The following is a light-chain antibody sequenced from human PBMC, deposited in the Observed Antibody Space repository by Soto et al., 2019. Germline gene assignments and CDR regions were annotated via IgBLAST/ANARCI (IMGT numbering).Light chain of an antibody. Sequence: DIQMTQSPSTLSGSVGDRVTITCRASQTISSWLAWYQQKPGKAPKLLIYKASTLKSGVPSRFSGSGSGTDFTLTISSLEPEDFAVYYCQKRSSLFNLGGGTKVDIK. CDR2: KAS. V-gene: IGKV1-5*03. J-gene: IGKJ4*01. CDR3: QKRSSLFN. CDR1: QTISSW.